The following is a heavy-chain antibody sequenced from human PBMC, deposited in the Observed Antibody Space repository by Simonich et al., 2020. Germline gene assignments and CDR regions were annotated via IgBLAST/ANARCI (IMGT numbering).Heavy chain of an antibody. CDR2: ICWKSGSI. J-gene: IGHJ1*01. Sequence: EVQLVESGGGLVQPGRSLRLSCAASGFTFDDYAMHWVRQAPGEGIEWVSCICWKSGSIGYADSEKGRFTISRDNAKNSLYLHMNRLRAEDTALYYCAKDVAAAGTEYFQHWGQGTLVTVSS. D-gene: IGHD6-13*01. CDR1: GFTFDDYA. CDR3: AKDVAAAGTEYFQH. V-gene: IGHV3-9*01.